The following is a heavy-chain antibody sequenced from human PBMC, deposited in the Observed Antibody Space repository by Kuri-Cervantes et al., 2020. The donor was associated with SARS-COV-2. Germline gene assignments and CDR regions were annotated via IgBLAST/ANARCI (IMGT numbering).Heavy chain of an antibody. J-gene: IGHJ4*02. CDR3: AKHSRYDFWSGYYFDY. Sequence: GESLKISCAASGFTFSNYAMSWVRQAPGKGLEWVSAISGSGGSTYYADSVKGRFTISRDNSKNTLYLQMNSLRAEDTAVYYCAKHSRYDFWSGYYFDYWGQGTLVTVSS. D-gene: IGHD3-3*01. V-gene: IGHV3-23*01. CDR2: ISGSGGST. CDR1: GFTFSNYA.